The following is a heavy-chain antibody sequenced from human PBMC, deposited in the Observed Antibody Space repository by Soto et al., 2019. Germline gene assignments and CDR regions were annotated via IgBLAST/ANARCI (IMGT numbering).Heavy chain of an antibody. J-gene: IGHJ4*02. Sequence: PGGSLGLSCAATGYTFSSYWMNWVRQAPGKGLVWVSRINSDGSSTSYADSVKGRFTISRDNAKNTLYLQMNCQRAEDTAVYYCARDPHYFYDSTGYYDYWGQGALVTVSS. CDR1: GYTFSSYW. CDR3: ARDPHYFYDSTGYYDY. V-gene: IGHV3-74*01. CDR2: INSDGSST. D-gene: IGHD3-22*01.